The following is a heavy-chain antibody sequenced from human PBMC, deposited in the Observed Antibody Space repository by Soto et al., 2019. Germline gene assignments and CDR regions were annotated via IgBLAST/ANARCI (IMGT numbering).Heavy chain of an antibody. D-gene: IGHD1-7*01. CDR1: GFTISTHG. V-gene: IGHV3-33*01. J-gene: IGHJ4*02. CDR2: IWYDGSNN. CDR3: AAATTWNFHFHY. Sequence: QVHLVESGGGVVQPGTSLRLSCAASGFTISTHGMHWVRQAPGKGLEWVANIWYDGSNNFYADSVKGRFTISKDNSKNTLYVQMNSLRAEDTAVYYCAAATTWNFHFHYWGQGTQVTVSS.